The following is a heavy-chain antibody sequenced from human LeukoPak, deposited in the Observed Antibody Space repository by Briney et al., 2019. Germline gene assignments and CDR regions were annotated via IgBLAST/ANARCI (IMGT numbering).Heavy chain of an antibody. CDR1: GFTFSSYA. CDR2: ISGSGGST. D-gene: IGHD2-2*01. Sequence: GGSLRLSCAASGFTFSSYAMSWVRQAPGKGLEWVSAISGSGGSTYYAGSVKGRFTISRDNSKNTLYLQMNSLRAEDTAVYYCAKDPRAQYCSSTSCSHYDYWGQGTLVTVSS. V-gene: IGHV3-23*01. CDR3: AKDPRAQYCSSTSCSHYDY. J-gene: IGHJ4*02.